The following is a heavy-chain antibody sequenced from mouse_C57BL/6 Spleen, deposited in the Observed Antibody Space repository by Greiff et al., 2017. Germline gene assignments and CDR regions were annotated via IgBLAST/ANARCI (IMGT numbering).Heavy chain of an antibody. CDR3: ARSRSNLDY. J-gene: IGHJ2*01. CDR2: INPNNGGT. CDR1: GYTFTDYY. D-gene: IGHD2-5*01. V-gene: IGHV1-26*01. Sequence: EVQLQQSGPELVKPGASVKISCKASGYTFTDYYMNWVKQSHGKSLEWIGDINPNNGGTSYNQKFKGKATLTVDKSSSTAYMELRSLTSEDSAVYYCARSRSNLDYWGQGTTLTVSS.